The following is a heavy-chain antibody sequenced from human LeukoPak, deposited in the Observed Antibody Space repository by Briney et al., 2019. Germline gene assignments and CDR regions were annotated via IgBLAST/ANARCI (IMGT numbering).Heavy chain of an antibody. CDR1: GFTFSIYS. Sequence: PGGSLRLSCAASGFTFSIYSMSWVRQAPGKGLEWVSSISSSSSYIYYADSVKGRFTISRDNAKNSLYLQMNSLRAEDTAVYYCARALYSSSWYYFDYWGQGTLVTVSS. D-gene: IGHD6-13*01. CDR3: ARALYSSSWYYFDY. CDR2: ISSSSSYI. J-gene: IGHJ4*02. V-gene: IGHV3-21*01.